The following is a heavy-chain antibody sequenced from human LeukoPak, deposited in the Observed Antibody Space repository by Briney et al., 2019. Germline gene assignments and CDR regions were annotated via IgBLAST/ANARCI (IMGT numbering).Heavy chain of an antibody. V-gene: IGHV3-64*04. CDR2: ITSNGGSA. CDR1: GFTFSSYA. CDR3: AREVFDY. J-gene: IGHJ4*02. Sequence: PGGSLRLSCSASGFTFSSYAMYWVRQAPGKGLEYVSAITSNGGSAYYADSVKGRFTISRDNSRNTLYLQMNSLRAEDTAVYYCAREVFDYWGQGTLVTVSS.